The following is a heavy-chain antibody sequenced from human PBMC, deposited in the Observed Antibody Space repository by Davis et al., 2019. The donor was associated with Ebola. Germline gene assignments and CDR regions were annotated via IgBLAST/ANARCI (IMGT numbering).Heavy chain of an antibody. J-gene: IGHJ5*02. CDR1: GFTFSTYS. V-gene: IGHV3-48*02. D-gene: IGHD2-8*01. CDR3: VREVYSLTHWFDP. CDR2: IGSSGTVI. Sequence: GESLKISCAGSGFTFSTYSMNWVRQAPGKGLEWVAYIGSSGTVIYYADAVKGRFTISRDNVDNPVFLQMNGLRDEDTAVYYCVREVYSLTHWFDPWGQGTVVTVSS.